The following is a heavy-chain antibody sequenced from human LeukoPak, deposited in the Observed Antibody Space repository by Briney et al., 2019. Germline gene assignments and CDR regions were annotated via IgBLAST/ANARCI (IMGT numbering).Heavy chain of an antibody. CDR1: GFSPIRYW. J-gene: IGHJ6*03. CDR2: IKQAGREE. V-gene: IGHV3-7*01. CDR3: ARDPGYYYYYYMDV. Sequence: GGSLRLSCAASGFSPIRYWMSWVGQAPGKGVEGVANIKQAGREEYYVDSVKGRFTISRDKAKNSLYLQMNSLRAEDTAVYHCARDPGYYYYYYMDVWGKGTTVTVSS.